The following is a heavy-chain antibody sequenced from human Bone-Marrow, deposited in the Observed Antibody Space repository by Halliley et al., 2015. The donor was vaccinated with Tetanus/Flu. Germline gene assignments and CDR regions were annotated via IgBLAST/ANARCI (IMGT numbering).Heavy chain of an antibody. CDR3: ARDQYYSDGSGYYYFDY. Sequence: IDWDDDKYYSPSLKTRLTISKDTSKKQVVLTMTNMDPVDTATYYCARDQYYSDGSGYYYFDYWGQGTLVTVSS. J-gene: IGHJ4*02. CDR2: IDWDDDK. D-gene: IGHD3-22*01. V-gene: IGHV2-70*01.